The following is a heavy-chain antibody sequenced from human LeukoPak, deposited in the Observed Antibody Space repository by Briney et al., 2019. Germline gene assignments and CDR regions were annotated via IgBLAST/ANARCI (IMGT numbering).Heavy chain of an antibody. CDR2: ISSSSTI. Sequence: GGSLRLSCAASGFTFSSYSMNWVRQAPGKGLEWVSYISSSSTIYYADSVKGRFTISRDNAKNSLYLQMNSLRAEDTAVYYCARVGPGYWGQGTPVTVSS. CDR1: GFTFSSYS. CDR3: ARVGPGY. D-gene: IGHD1-26*01. V-gene: IGHV3-48*01. J-gene: IGHJ4*02.